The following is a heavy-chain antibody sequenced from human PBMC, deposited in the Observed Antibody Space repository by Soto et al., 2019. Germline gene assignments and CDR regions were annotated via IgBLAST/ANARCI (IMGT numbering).Heavy chain of an antibody. CDR2: IYYSRSA. CDR1: GGSISSGGYY. V-gene: IGHV4-31*03. D-gene: IGHD3-10*01. Sequence: QVQLQESGPGLVKPSQTLSLTCTVSGGSISSGGYYWSWIRQHPGKGLEWIGYIYYSRSAYYNPSLKSRVTISVDTSKNQFSLKLSSVTAADTAVYYCARGTRWVTMVRGVTFDYWGQGTLVTVSS. J-gene: IGHJ4*02. CDR3: ARGTRWVTMVRGVTFDY.